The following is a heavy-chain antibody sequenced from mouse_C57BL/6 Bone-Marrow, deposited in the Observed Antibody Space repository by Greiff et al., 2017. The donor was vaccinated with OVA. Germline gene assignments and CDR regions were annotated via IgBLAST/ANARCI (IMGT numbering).Heavy chain of an antibody. CDR2: INPNNGGT. CDR1: GYTFTDYY. V-gene: IGHV1-26*01. Sequence: EVQLQQSGPELVKPGASVKISCKASGYTFTDYYMNWVKQSHGKSLEWIGDINPNNGGTSYNQKFKGKATLTVDESSSTAYMELRSLTSEDSAVYYCARWPDWYFDVWGTGTTVTVSS. CDR3: ARWPDWYFDV. J-gene: IGHJ1*03.